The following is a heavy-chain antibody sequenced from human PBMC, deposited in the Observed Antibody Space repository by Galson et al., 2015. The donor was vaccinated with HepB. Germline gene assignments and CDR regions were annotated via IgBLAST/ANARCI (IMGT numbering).Heavy chain of an antibody. CDR3: TRPNIVATIYYFDY. D-gene: IGHD5-12*01. CDR2: IRSKAYGGTT. CDR1: GFTFGDYA. Sequence: SLRLSCAASGFTFGDYAMSWVRQAPGKGLEWVGFIRSKAYGGTTEYAASVKGRFTISRDDSKSIAYLQMSSLKTEDTAVYYCTRPNIVATIYYFDYWGQGTLVTVSS. J-gene: IGHJ4*02. V-gene: IGHV3-49*04.